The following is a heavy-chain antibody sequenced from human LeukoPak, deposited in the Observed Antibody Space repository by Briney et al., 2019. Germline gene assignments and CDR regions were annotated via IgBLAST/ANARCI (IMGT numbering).Heavy chain of an antibody. CDR3: ARDSMVRGVIIPY. V-gene: IGHV3-23*01. D-gene: IGHD3-10*01. J-gene: IGHJ4*02. CDR2: MSGTGDST. CDR1: GFTFSSYA. Sequence: GGSLRLSCAASGFTFSSYAMSWVRQAPGKGLEWVSGMSGTGDSTYSLDSVKGRFTISRDNSKNTLYLQMNSLRAEDTAVYYCARDSMVRGVIIPYWGQGTLVTVSS.